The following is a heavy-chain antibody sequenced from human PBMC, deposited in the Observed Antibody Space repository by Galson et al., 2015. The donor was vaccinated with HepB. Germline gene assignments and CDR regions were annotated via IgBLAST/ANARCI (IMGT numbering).Heavy chain of an antibody. J-gene: IGHJ3*02. D-gene: IGHD6-19*01. CDR2: INPSGGST. CDR3: ARGEPLYSSGWYWAFDI. V-gene: IGHV1-46*04. Sequence: SVKVSCKASGYTFTSYYMHWVRQAPGQGLEWMGIINPSGGSTSYAQKLQGRVTMTRDTSTSTVYMELSSLRSEDTAVYYCARGEPLYSSGWYWAFDIWGQGTMVTVSS. CDR1: GYTFTSYY.